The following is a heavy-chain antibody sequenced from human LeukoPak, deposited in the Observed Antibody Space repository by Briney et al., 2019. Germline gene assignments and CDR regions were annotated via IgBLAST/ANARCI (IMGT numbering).Heavy chain of an antibody. CDR1: GGTFSNYA. J-gene: IGHJ1*01. D-gene: IGHD6-19*01. V-gene: IGHV1-69*01. Sequence: SVKVSCKASGGTFSNYAISWVRQAPGQGLEWMGAIIPTFGTANYAQKFQGRVTITADESTSTAYMELSSLRSEDTAVYYCARILSSSWYEYFHHWGQGTLVTVSS. CDR2: IIPTFGTA. CDR3: ARILSSSWYEYFHH.